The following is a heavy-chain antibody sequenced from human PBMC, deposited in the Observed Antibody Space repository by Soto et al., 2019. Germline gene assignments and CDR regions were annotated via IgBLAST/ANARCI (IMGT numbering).Heavy chain of an antibody. CDR3: AKGGPFGVSYPFDY. CDR1: GFSFSSYG. Sequence: EVQLLESGGGLVQPGGYLRLPCAASGFSFSSYGMSWVRQAPGKGLEWVSGISVSGGSTYYADSVKGRFTISRDNSKNTLYLQMNSLRVEDTAVYYCAKGGPFGVSYPFDYWFQGTLVTVSS. CDR2: ISVSGGST. J-gene: IGHJ4*02. V-gene: IGHV3-23*01. D-gene: IGHD1-26*01.